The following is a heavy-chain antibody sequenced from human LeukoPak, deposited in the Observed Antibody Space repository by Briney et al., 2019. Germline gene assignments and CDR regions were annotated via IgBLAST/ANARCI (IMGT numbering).Heavy chain of an antibody. Sequence: SETLSLTCTVAGGFISSTCCCWGWIRQPPGKGSQWIGTIYYSGSTYYDPSLKSRVTISVDTSKNPFSLRLSSVTAADTAVYYCARQVYSGTHYFDYWGQGTLVTVSS. J-gene: IGHJ4*02. CDR3: ARQVYSGTHYFDY. CDR2: IYYSGST. D-gene: IGHD1-26*01. V-gene: IGHV4-39*01. CDR1: GGFISSTCCC.